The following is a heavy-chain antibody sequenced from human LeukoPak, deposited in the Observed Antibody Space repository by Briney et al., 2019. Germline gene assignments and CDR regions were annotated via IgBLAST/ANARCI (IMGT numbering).Heavy chain of an antibody. CDR3: ARDQCGGDCSYSYYFDY. V-gene: IGHV3-30*04. J-gene: IGHJ4*02. D-gene: IGHD2-21*02. CDR2: ISYDGSNK. CDR1: GFTFSSYA. Sequence: GRSLRLSCAASGFTFSSYAMHWVRQAPGKGLEWVAVISYDGSNKYYADSVKGRFTISRDNSKNTLYLQMNSLRAEDTAVYYCARDQCGGDCSYSYYFDYWGQGTLVTVSS.